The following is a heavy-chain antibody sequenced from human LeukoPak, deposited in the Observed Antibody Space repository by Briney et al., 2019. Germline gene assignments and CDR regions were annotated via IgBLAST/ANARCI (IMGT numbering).Heavy chain of an antibody. CDR2: IYHRGNS. V-gene: IGHV4-59*01. J-gene: IGHJ4*02. CDR3: ARKDYSGNFDY. D-gene: IGHD2-21*01. Sequence: PSETLSLTCTVSGGSINNYYWSWIRQPPGLGLEWIGYIYHRGNSNYNPSLKSRVAMSADTSKNQFSLRLGSVTAADTAVYYCARKDYSGNFDYWGQGTLVTVSS. CDR1: GGSINNYY.